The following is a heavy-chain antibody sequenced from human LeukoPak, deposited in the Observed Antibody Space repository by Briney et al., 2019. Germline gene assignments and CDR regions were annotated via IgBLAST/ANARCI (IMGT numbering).Heavy chain of an antibody. CDR1: GDSISNYY. V-gene: IGHV4-59*08. J-gene: IGHJ3*02. CDR2: ISYSGST. D-gene: IGHD3-22*01. CDR3: ARPYREYYDAAFDI. Sequence: SETLSLTCTVSGDSISNYYWSWIRQPPGKGLEWIGYISYSGSTNYNPSLKSRVTISLDTSKNQFSLRLRSVIAADTAVYYCARPYREYYDAAFDIWGPGTMVPVSS.